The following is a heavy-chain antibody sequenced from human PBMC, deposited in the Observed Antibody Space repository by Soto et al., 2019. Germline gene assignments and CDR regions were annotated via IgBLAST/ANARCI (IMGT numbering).Heavy chain of an antibody. CDR1: GGSISSSNW. CDR3: ARSTVAGTGGWFDP. Sequence: PSETLSLTCAVSGGSISSSNWWSWVRQPPGKGLEWIGEIYHSGSTNYNPSLKSRVTISVDKSKNQFSLKLSSVTAADTAVYYCARSTVAGTGGWFDPWRQGTLVTVSS. J-gene: IGHJ5*02. D-gene: IGHD6-19*01. CDR2: IYHSGST. V-gene: IGHV4-4*02.